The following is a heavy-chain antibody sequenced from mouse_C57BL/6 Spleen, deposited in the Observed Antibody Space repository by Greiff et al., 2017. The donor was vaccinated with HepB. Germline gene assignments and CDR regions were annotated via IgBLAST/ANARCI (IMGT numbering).Heavy chain of an antibody. V-gene: IGHV1-85*01. J-gene: IGHJ3*01. D-gene: IGHD1-1*01. Sequence: VQRVESGPELVKPGASVKLSCKASGYTFTSYDINWVKQRPGQGLEWIGWIYPRDGSTKYNEKFKGKATLTVDTSSSTAYMELHSLTSEDSAVYFCASGYYGIQFAYWGQGTLVTVSA. CDR1: GYTFTSYD. CDR2: IYPRDGST. CDR3: ASGYYGIQFAY.